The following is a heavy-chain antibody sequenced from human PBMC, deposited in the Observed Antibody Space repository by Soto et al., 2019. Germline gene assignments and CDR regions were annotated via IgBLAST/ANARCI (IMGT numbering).Heavy chain of an antibody. J-gene: IGHJ4*02. D-gene: IGHD3-9*01. CDR3: ARDPAGSDFDELTYYFAY. CDR2: ISYDGSNK. CDR1: GFTFSSYA. V-gene: IGHV3-30-3*01. Sequence: QVQLVESGGGVVQPGRSLRLSCAASGFTFSSYAMHWVRQAPGKGLEWVAVISYDGSNKYYADSVKGRFTISRDNSKNTLYLQMQSLRAGATAVYYCARDPAGSDFDELTYYFAYWGQGTLVTVSS.